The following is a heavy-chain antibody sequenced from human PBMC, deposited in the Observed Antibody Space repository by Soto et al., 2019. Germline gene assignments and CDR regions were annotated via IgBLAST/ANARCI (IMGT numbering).Heavy chain of an antibody. CDR3: ARRAAAYNWFDP. J-gene: IGHJ5*02. Sequence: PGESLKISCKGSGYSFTSYWIGWVRQMPGKGLEWMGVIYPGDSDTRYSPSFQGQVIISADKSSSTAFLQWSSLKASDSAMYYCARRAAAYNWFDPWGQGTLVTVSS. D-gene: IGHD6-25*01. V-gene: IGHV5-51*01. CDR2: IYPGDSDT. CDR1: GYSFTSYW.